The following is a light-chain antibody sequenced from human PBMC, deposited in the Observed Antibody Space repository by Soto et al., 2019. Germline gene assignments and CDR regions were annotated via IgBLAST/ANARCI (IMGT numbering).Light chain of an antibody. CDR2: GAS. Sequence: EIVMTQSPATLSVSPGERAPLSCRAGQSVTSDLAWYQQKPGQAPRLLIYGASTRATGIPARFSGSGSGTEFTLTINSLQSEDCAVYYCQQCNNWPSTFGQGTRLEIK. CDR1: QSVTSD. V-gene: IGKV3-15*01. CDR3: QQCNNWPST. J-gene: IGKJ5*01.